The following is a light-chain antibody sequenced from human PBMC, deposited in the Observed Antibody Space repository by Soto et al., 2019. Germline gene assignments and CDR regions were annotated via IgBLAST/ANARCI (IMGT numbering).Light chain of an antibody. J-gene: IGLJ1*01. Sequence: QSALTQPPSASGSPGQSVTVSCTGTSSDVGSYNYVSWYQQHPGKAPKLMIYEVNKRPSGVPDRFSGSKSGNTASLTVSGLQAEDEADYYCSSYAGSNNYVLGTGTKVTVL. CDR2: EVN. CDR1: SSDVGSYNY. CDR3: SSYAGSNNYV. V-gene: IGLV2-8*01.